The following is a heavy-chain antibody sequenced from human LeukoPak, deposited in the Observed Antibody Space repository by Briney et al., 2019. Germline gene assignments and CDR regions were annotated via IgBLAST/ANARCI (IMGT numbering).Heavy chain of an antibody. CDR2: IYHSGNT. V-gene: IGHV4-30-2*01. Sequence: SETLSLTCAVSGGSISSGGYSWSWIRQAPDKGLEWIGTIYHSGNTHFNPSLRSRVTISVDTPKNQFSLKMNSVTAADSATYYCARDRWFDPWGQGTLVTVSS. CDR3: ARDRWFDP. J-gene: IGHJ5*02. CDR1: GGSISSGGYS.